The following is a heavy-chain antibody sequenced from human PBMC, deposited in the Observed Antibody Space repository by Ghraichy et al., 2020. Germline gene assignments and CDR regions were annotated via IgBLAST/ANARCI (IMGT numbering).Heavy chain of an antibody. D-gene: IGHD3-22*01. J-gene: IGHJ4*02. V-gene: IGHV5-51*01. CDR3: ARREYYYDSSGYYPGFYYFDY. Sequence: GESLNISCKGSGYSFTSYWIGWVRQMPGKGLEWMGIIYPGDSNTRYSPSFQGQVTISADKSISTAYLQWSSLKASDTAMYYCARREYYYDSSGYYPGFYYFDYWGQGTLVTVSS. CDR1: GYSFTSYW. CDR2: IYPGDSNT.